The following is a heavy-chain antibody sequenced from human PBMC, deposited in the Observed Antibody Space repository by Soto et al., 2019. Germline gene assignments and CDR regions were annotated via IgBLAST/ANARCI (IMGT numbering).Heavy chain of an antibody. Sequence: VQLLESGGGLVQPEGSLRLSCAASGFTFSSYAMGWVRQGPGKGLEWVAVVSIGGSTHYADSVRGRFTISRDYTKNTLSLQMSSLTVEEAAVYFCAKRRGAGGHFDYWGQGALVTVSS. CDR2: VSIGGST. D-gene: IGHD2-15*01. V-gene: IGHV3-23*01. CDR1: GFTFSSYA. J-gene: IGHJ4*02. CDR3: AKRRGAGGHFDY.